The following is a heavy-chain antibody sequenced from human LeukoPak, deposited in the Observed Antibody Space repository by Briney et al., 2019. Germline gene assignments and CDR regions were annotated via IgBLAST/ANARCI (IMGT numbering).Heavy chain of an antibody. J-gene: IGHJ4*02. V-gene: IGHV3-21*01. CDR2: ISSSSIYI. CDR3: ARMGYDHRFDY. CDR1: GFTLSSYS. Sequence: GGSLRLSCAAPGFTLSSYSMNWVRQAPGKGLEWVSSISSSSIYIYYADSVKGRFTISRDNAKNSLYLQMNSLRAEDTAVYYCARMGYDHRFDYWGQGTLVTVSS. D-gene: IGHD1-1*01.